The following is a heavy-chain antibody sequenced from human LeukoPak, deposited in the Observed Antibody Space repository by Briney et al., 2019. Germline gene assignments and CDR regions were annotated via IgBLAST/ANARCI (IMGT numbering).Heavy chain of an antibody. Sequence: SETLSLTCTVSGGSISSYYWNWIRQPPGKGLEWIGYIYYSGSTNYNPSLKSRVTISVDTSKNQFSLKLSSVTAADTAVYYCASFGGGRGAFDIWGQGTMVTVSS. V-gene: IGHV4-59*01. CDR3: ASFGGGRGAFDI. CDR2: IYYSGST. CDR1: GGSISSYY. D-gene: IGHD3-16*01. J-gene: IGHJ3*02.